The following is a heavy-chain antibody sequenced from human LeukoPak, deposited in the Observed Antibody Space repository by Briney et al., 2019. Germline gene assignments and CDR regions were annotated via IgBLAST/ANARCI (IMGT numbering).Heavy chain of an antibody. CDR3: ARVKYDYVWGSYRDIDLTDY. J-gene: IGHJ4*02. CDR2: INHSGGT. V-gene: IGHV4-34*01. Sequence: SETLSLTCAVFGASFSDYYWNWIRQPPGKGLEWIGEINHSGGTNYNPSLKSRVTISVDTSKNQFSLKLSSVTAADTAVYYCARVKYDYVWGSYRDIDLTDYWGQGTLVTVSS. CDR1: GASFSDYY. D-gene: IGHD3-16*02.